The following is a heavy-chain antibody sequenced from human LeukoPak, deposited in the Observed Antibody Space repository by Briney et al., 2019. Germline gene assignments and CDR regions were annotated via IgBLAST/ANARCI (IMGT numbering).Heavy chain of an antibody. CDR2: ISWNSGSI. CDR1: GFTFDDYA. Sequence: GGSLRLSCAASGFTFDDYAMHWARQAPGKGLEWVSGISWNSGSIGYADSVKGRFTISRDNAKNSLYLQMNSLRAEDTALYYCAKGVDIVATIPSYFDYWGQGTLVTVSS. J-gene: IGHJ4*02. D-gene: IGHD5-12*01. CDR3: AKGVDIVATIPSYFDY. V-gene: IGHV3-9*01.